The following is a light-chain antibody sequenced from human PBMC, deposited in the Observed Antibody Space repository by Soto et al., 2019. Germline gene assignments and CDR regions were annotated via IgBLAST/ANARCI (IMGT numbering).Light chain of an antibody. CDR3: QQLFDSPIT. J-gene: IGKJ5*01. V-gene: IGKV1-39*01. CDR2: AAS. Sequence: DIQMTQSPPSLSASVGDRVTITCRASQSISSYLNWYQQKPGKAPKLLIYAASSLQSGVPSRFSGSGSGTEFTLTITSLQPEDFATYYCQQLFDSPITFGRGTRLEIK. CDR1: QSISSY.